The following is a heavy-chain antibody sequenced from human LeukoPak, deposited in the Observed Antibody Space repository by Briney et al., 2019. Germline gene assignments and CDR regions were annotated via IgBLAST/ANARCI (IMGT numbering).Heavy chain of an antibody. CDR3: ARDYILPLETDNGDGFAI. Sequence: WASVKLSCKASGYTFRQYSISWVRQAPGKGFEWMGWVSPSHTTRVYAQDFQGRVTMTADTNTNTVSMELRSLRFDDTAVYFCARDYILPLETDNGDGFAIWGQGTVVTVSS. V-gene: IGHV1-18*01. D-gene: IGHD3-3*02. CDR2: VSPSHTTR. CDR1: GYTFRQYS. J-gene: IGHJ3*02.